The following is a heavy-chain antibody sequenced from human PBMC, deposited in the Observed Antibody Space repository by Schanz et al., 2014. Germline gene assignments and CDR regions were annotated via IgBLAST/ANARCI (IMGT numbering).Heavy chain of an antibody. CDR3: ARDGYSVVVISPTESFDI. J-gene: IGHJ3*02. CDR1: GFTLSSYG. CDR2: INSDGTKR. D-gene: IGHD2-21*01. V-gene: IGHV3-33*08. Sequence: QVRLVESGGGVVQPGRSLRLSCAASGFTLSSYGMHWVRQAPGKGLEWVAFINSDGTKRFYADSVKSRFTISRDNSRNALYLQMNSLRAEDTAVEYCARDGYSVVVISPTESFDIWGQGTMVTVSP.